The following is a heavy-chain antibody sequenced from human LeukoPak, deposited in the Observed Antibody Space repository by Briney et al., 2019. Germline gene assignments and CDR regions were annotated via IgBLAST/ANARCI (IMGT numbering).Heavy chain of an antibody. V-gene: IGHV3-53*01. J-gene: IGHJ4*02. CDR2: IYAGGST. CDR1: GFTFSSYA. CDR3: ARDYGGNY. D-gene: IGHD3-16*01. Sequence: GGSLRLSCAASGFTFSSYAMSWVRQAPGKGLEWVSVIYAGGSTYYADSVQGRFTISRDNSKNTLYLHLNSLRAEDTAVYYCARDYGGNYWGQGALVTVSS.